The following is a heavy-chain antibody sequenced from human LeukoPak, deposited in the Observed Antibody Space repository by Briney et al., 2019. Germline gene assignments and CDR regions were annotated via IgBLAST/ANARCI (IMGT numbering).Heavy chain of an antibody. D-gene: IGHD2-8*02. J-gene: IGHJ4*02. CDR2: ISHSGST. CDR3: AGHHPRNTVDF. Sequence: SETLSLTCTVSGGSISNYYWSWIRQPPGKGLEWIGYISHSGSTNYSPPLKSRVTISLDTSKNQFSLKLSSVTAADTAVYYCAGHHPRNTVDFWGQGTLVTVSS. CDR1: GGSISNYY. V-gene: IGHV4-59*08.